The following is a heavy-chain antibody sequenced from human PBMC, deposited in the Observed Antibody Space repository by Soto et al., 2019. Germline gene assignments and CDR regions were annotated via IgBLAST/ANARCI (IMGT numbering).Heavy chain of an antibody. CDR3: TRMSLSG. CDR1: GFTFSSSW. Sequence: GGSLRLSCAASGFTFSSSWMHWVRQAPGKGLVWVSRIKSDGSSTNYADFVKGRFTISRDNAKNTLYLQMNSLEAEDTAVYYCTRMSLSGWGQGTLVTVSS. J-gene: IGHJ4*02. CDR2: IKSDGSST. D-gene: IGHD2-15*01. V-gene: IGHV3-74*01.